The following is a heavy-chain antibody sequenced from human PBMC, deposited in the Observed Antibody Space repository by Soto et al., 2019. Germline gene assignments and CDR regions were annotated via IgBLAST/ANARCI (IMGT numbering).Heavy chain of an antibody. CDR3: ARDDITYYYGSGSSTCYYYYGMDV. Sequence: SQTLSLTCAISGDSVSSNSAAWNWIRQSPSRGLEWLGRTYYRSKWYNDYAVSVKSRITINPDTSKNQFSLQLNSVTPEDTAGYYCARDDITYYYGSGSSTCYYYYGMDVWGQGTTVTVSS. J-gene: IGHJ6*02. CDR1: GDSVSSNSAA. D-gene: IGHD3-10*01. CDR2: TYYRSKWYN. V-gene: IGHV6-1*01.